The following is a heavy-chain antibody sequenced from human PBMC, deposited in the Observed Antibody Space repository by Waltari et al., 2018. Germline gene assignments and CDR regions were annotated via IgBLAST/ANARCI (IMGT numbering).Heavy chain of an antibody. J-gene: IGHJ4*02. D-gene: IGHD2-2*01. Sequence: EVQLLESGGGLVQPGGSLRLSCAASGFTFSSYAMSWVRQAPGKVLWWVAVVSGSGGSTYDPDSVKGRFTISRDNSKNTLYLQMNSLRAEDTAVYYCAKRLDMPYYFDYWGQGTLVTVSS. CDR3: AKRLDMPYYFDY. CDR1: GFTFSSYA. CDR2: VSGSGGST. V-gene: IGHV3-23*01.